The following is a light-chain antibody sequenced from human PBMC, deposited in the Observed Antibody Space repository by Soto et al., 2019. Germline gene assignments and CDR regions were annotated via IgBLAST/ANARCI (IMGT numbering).Light chain of an antibody. Sequence: QSALTQPPSASGSPGQSVTISCTGTSRDVGAYNYVSWYQQRPGKAPKLIIYEVSNRPSGVPDRFSASKSGNTASLTVSGLQAEDEADYHCSSWTSSVPYVFGSGTKLTVL. CDR3: SSWTSSVPYV. J-gene: IGLJ1*01. CDR2: EVS. CDR1: SRDVGAYNY. V-gene: IGLV2-8*01.